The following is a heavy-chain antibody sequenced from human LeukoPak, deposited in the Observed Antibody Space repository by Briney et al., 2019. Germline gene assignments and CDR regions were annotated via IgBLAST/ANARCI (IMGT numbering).Heavy chain of an antibody. V-gene: IGHV3-23*01. D-gene: IGHD6-6*01. CDR1: GFTFSSYG. CDR2: ISRSGGNT. Sequence: RGSLRLSCAASGFTFSSYGMSWVRQAPGKGLEWVSTISRSGGNTYYADSVKGRFTISRDTSKSTLYLQMNSLRAEDTAVYYCVGQLSRDFFDYWGQGTLVTVSS. J-gene: IGHJ4*02. CDR3: VGQLSRDFFDY.